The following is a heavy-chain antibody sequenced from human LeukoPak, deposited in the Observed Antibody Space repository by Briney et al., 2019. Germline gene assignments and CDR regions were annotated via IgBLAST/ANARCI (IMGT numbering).Heavy chain of an antibody. D-gene: IGHD6-6*01. CDR3: TREWRGIASHCHGMDV. CDR2: VGTNDDT. Sequence: GGSLGLSCFASGFSVTSFDMYWVRQAAGRGLEWVSAVGTNDDTYYLGSVKGRFIISRENAKNSFSLQMNNLRVEDTAVYYCTREWRGIASHCHGMDVWGQGTTVTVSS. V-gene: IGHV3-13*01. J-gene: IGHJ6*02. CDR1: GFSVTSFD.